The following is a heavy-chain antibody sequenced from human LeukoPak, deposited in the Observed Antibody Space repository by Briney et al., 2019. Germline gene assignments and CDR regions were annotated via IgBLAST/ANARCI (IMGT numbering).Heavy chain of an antibody. V-gene: IGHV1-2*02. D-gene: IGHD5-12*01. Sequence: ASVKVSCKASGYTFNNYYIHWVRQAPGQGLEWMGWINPDSGDTNYAQKFQGRVTMTRDTSRNTLYMELSRLTYDDTATFYCTREARAGNWFDPWGQGTLITVS. CDR2: INPDSGDT. CDR1: GYTFNNYY. CDR3: TREARAGNWFDP. J-gene: IGHJ5*02.